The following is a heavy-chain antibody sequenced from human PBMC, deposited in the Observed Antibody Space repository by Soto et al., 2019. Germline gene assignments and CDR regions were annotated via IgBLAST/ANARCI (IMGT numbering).Heavy chain of an antibody. J-gene: IGHJ4*02. Sequence: QVQLVESGGGVVQPGRSLRLSCAASGFTFSSYGMHWVRQAPGKRLEWVAVISYDGSNKYYADSVKGRFTISRDNSKNTLYLQMNSLRAEDTAVYYCAKDRRVVAVAAPFDYWGQGTLVTVS. CDR3: AKDRRVVAVAAPFDY. D-gene: IGHD6-19*01. CDR2: ISYDGSNK. V-gene: IGHV3-30*18. CDR1: GFTFSSYG.